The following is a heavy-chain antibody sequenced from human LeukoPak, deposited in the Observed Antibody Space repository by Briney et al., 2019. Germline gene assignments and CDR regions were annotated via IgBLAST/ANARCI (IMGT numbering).Heavy chain of an antibody. CDR3: ANVAKGRYFFYYMDV. J-gene: IGHJ6*03. CDR1: GHSINTFG. Sequence: GASVKVSCKTSGHSINTFGITWVRQAPGQGLEWIGWMSSDNGNTNYADKFQGRVTITRDTSRTTAYMELRSLRSDDTAVYFCANVAKGRYFFYYMDVWGAGTPVTVSS. D-gene: IGHD5-12*01. V-gene: IGHV1-18*01. CDR2: MSSDNGNT.